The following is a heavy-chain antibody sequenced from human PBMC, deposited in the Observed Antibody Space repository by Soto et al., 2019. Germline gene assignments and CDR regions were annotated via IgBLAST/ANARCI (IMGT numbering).Heavy chain of an antibody. CDR3: TSLNYGSGSQIYYYYGMDV. V-gene: IGHV3-73*02. Sequence: EVPLVESGGGLVQPGGSLKLSCAASGFTFSGSAIHWVRQASGKGLEWVGRIRSKADSYATAYAASVKGSYTTSRDDTKNTAYLQMNSLKTEDTPMYYCTSLNYGSGSQIYYYYGMDVSGQGTTVTVSS. J-gene: IGHJ6*02. CDR1: GFTFSGSA. CDR2: IRSKADSYAT. D-gene: IGHD3-10*01.